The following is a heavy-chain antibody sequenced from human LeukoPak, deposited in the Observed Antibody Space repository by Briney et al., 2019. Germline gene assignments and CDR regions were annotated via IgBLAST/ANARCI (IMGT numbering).Heavy chain of an antibody. V-gene: IGHV3-33*01. CDR2: IWYDGSNE. D-gene: IGHD4-17*01. CDR3: ARDRGTTVTTYYFDY. Sequence: PGGSLRLSCAASGFTFSSYAMHWVRQAPGKGLECMAIIWYDGSNEFYADSVKGRFTISRDNSKNTLFLQMKSLRAEDTAVYYCARDRGTTVTTYYFDYWGQGTLVTVSS. CDR1: GFTFSSYA. J-gene: IGHJ4*02.